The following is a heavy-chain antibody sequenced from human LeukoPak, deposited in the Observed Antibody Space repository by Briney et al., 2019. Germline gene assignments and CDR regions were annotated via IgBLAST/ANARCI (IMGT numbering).Heavy chain of an antibody. D-gene: IGHD6-25*01. Sequence: GGPLRLFCAASIHTFSNYDMNWVRQAPGKGLEWVTAISASGGNTYYADSVKGRFSISRDNAKDTLYLQMNSLRAEDTALYYCAKERASRLPFDYWGQGTLVSVSS. V-gene: IGHV3-23*01. J-gene: IGHJ4*02. CDR3: AKERASRLPFDY. CDR2: ISASGGNT. CDR1: IHTFSNYD.